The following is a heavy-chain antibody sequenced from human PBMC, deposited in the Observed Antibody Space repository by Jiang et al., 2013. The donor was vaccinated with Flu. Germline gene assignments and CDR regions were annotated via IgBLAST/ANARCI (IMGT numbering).Heavy chain of an antibody. V-gene: IGHV1-3*01. D-gene: IGHD2-2*01. CDR2: INAGNGNT. CDR1: YTFTSYA. CDR3: ARGIPGDLDGGXLFAQLLDAFDI. J-gene: IGHJ3*02. Sequence: YTFTSYAMHWVRQAPGQRLEWMGWINAGNGNTKYSQKFQGRVTITRDTSASTAYMELSSLRSEDTAVYYCARGIPGDLDGGXLFAQLLDAFDIWGQGTMVTVSS.